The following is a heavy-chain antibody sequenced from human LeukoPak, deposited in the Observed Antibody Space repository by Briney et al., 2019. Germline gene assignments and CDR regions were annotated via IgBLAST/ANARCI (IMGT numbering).Heavy chain of an antibody. CDR3: ARAVGTFAIFGETAKYYMDV. J-gene: IGHJ6*03. D-gene: IGHD3-3*01. CDR2: IIPIFGTA. V-gene: IGHV1-69*13. CDR1: GGTFSSYA. Sequence: GASVKVSCKASGGTFSSYAISWVRQAPGQGLEWMGGIIPIFGTANYAQKFQGRVTIIADESTSTAYMELSSLRSEDTAVYYCARAVGTFAIFGETAKYYMDVWGKGTTVTVSS.